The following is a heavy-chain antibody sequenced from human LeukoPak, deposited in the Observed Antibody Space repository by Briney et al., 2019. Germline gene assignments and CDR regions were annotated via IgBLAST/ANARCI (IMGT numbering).Heavy chain of an antibody. Sequence: GGSLRLSCAASGFTFSSYSMNWVRQAPGKGPEWVSSISSSSSYIYYADSVKGRFTISRDNAKNSLYLQMNSLRAEDTAVYYCARVPTPITIFGVVNTPLYYMDVWGKGTTVTVSS. V-gene: IGHV3-21*01. D-gene: IGHD3-3*01. J-gene: IGHJ6*03. CDR2: ISSSSSYI. CDR1: GFTFSSYS. CDR3: ARVPTPITIFGVVNTPLYYMDV.